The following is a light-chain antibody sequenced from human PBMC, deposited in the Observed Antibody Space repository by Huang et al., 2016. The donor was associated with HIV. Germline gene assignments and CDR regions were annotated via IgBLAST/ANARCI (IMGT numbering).Light chain of an antibody. J-gene: IGKJ5*01. CDR1: QSVNRY. V-gene: IGKV3-11*01. CDR3: QQRSNWPPIT. CDR2: DAS. Sequence: EIVLTQSPTTLSLSPGERATLSCRASQSVNRYLAWYQQKPRQAPRLLIYDASNRANGIPARFSGSGSGTDFTLTISSLEPEDFAVYYCQQRSNWPPITFGQGTRLEIK.